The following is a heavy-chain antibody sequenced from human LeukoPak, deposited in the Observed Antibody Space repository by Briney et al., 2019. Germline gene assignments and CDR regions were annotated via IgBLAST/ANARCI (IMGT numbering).Heavy chain of an antibody. J-gene: IGHJ3*02. CDR2: IYYSGST. CDR1: GYSISSGYY. CDR3: ARRSGSLAFDI. V-gene: IGHV4-38-2*01. Sequence: PSETLSLTCAVSGYSISSGYYWGWIRQPPGRGLEWIANIYYSGSTYYNPSLKSRLTISVDTSKNQFSLNLSSVTAADTAVYYCARRSGSLAFDIWGQGEMFTVSS. D-gene: IGHD1-26*01.